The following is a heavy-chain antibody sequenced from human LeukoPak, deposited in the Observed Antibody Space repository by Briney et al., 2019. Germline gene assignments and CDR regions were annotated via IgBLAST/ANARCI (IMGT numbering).Heavy chain of an antibody. J-gene: IGHJ5*02. CDR3: ARDRTALVVVGVTFNWFDP. Sequence: ASVKVSCKASGYTFTGYYMHWVRQAPGQGLEWMGWINPNSGGATYAPKFQGRVTMTRDTSISTAYLELNRLRSDDTAVYYCARDRTALVVVGVTFNWFDPWGQGTLVTVSS. CDR2: INPNSGGA. D-gene: IGHD2-15*01. CDR1: GYTFTGYY. V-gene: IGHV1-2*02.